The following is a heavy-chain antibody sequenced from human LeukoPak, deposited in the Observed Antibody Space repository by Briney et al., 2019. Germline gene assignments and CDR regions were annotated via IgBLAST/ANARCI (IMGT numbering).Heavy chain of an antibody. CDR2: RIPIFGTT. CDR3: ARDRNWRPYYYYYMDV. J-gene: IGHJ6*03. V-gene: IGHV1-69*13. CDR1: GGTFSCYA. D-gene: IGHD1-20*01. Sequence: SVKVSCKASGGTFSCYAISWVRQAPGQGLEWMGGRIPIFGTTNCAQKFQGRVTITAYESTSTAYMELSSLRSEDTAVYYCARDRNWRPYYYYYMDVWGKGTTVTVSS.